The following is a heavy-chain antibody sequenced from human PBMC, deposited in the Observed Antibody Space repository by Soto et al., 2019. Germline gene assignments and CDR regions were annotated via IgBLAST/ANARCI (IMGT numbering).Heavy chain of an antibody. CDR2: ISAYNGNT. D-gene: IGHD2-2*02. J-gene: IGHJ5*02. Sequence: GASVKVSCKASGYTFTSYGISWVRQAPGQGLEWMGWISAYNGNTNYAQKLQGRVTMTTDTSTSTAYMELRSLRSDDTAVYYCAFCTSCYSPSWFAPWGQGTLVTVSS. CDR1: GYTFTSYG. V-gene: IGHV1-18*01. CDR3: AFCTSCYSPSWFAP.